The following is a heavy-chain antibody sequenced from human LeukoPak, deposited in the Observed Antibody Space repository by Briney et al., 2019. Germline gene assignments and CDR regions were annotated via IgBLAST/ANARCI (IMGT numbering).Heavy chain of an antibody. CDR2: IQQDGTEK. CDR3: ARDRWSYDPQGGFDC. Sequence: GGSLRLSCAASGFTFSDYWMSWVRQAPGKGLEWVANIQQDGTEKNYVDSVKGRFIISRDNAKNSLYLQLNSLRDDDTAVYYCARDRWSYDPQGGFDCWGQGTQVTVSS. CDR1: GFTFSDYW. D-gene: IGHD3-22*01. V-gene: IGHV3-7*03. J-gene: IGHJ4*02.